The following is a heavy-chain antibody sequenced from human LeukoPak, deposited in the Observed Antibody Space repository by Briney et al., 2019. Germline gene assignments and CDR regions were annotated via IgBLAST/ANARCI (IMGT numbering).Heavy chain of an antibody. J-gene: IGHJ4*02. D-gene: IGHD2-8*01. Sequence: GGSLRLSCAASGFTFSSYGMSWVRQAPGKGLEWVSAISGSGGSTYYADSVKGRFTISRDNSKNTLYLQMNSLRAEDTAVYYCAKGCTNGVCFDYWGQGTLVTVSS. V-gene: IGHV3-23*01. CDR3: AKGCTNGVCFDY. CDR1: GFTFSSYG. CDR2: ISGSGGST.